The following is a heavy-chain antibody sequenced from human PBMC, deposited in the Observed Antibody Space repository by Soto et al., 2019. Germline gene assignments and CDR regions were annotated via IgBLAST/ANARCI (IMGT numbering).Heavy chain of an antibody. Sequence: SETLSLTCTVSGGSISSGGYYWSWIRQHPGKGLEWIGYIYYSGSTYYNPSLKSRVTISVDTSKNQFSLKLGSVTAADTAVYYCARTASYDSSGYYYFDYWGQGTLVTVSS. V-gene: IGHV4-31*03. CDR1: GGSISSGGYY. D-gene: IGHD3-22*01. J-gene: IGHJ4*02. CDR2: IYYSGST. CDR3: ARTASYDSSGYYYFDY.